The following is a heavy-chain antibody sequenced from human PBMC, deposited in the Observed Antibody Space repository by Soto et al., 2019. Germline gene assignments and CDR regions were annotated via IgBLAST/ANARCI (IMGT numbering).Heavy chain of an antibody. D-gene: IGHD1-7*01. V-gene: IGHV4-4*02. J-gene: IGHJ4*02. CDR3: ASRDPGTSVDY. CDR1: GGSFTSNNW. CDR2: IYRTGST. Sequence: PSETLSLTCAVSGGSFTSNNWWTWVRQPPGQGLEWIGEIYRTGSTNYNPSLKSRVTISLDKSENQFSLKVTSLTAADTAVYYCASRDPGTSVDYWGQGPFVTVSS.